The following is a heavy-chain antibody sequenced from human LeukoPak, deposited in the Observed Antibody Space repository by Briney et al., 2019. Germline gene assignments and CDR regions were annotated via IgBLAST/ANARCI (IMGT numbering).Heavy chain of an antibody. Sequence: SQTLSLTCTVSGGSISSGDYYWSWIRQPPGKGLEWIGYIYYSGSTYYNPSLKSRVTISVDTSKNQFSLKLSSVTAADTAVYYCALEHRQDYYYYMDVWGKGTTVTVSS. V-gene: IGHV4-30-4*08. D-gene: IGHD2-21*01. J-gene: IGHJ6*03. CDR1: GGSISSGDYY. CDR2: IYYSGST. CDR3: ALEHRQDYYYYMDV.